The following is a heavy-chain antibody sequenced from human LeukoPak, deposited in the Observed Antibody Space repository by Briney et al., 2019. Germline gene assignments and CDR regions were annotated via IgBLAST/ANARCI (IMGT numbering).Heavy chain of an antibody. CDR1: GFTFSSHW. D-gene: IGHD4-11*01. Sequence: GGSLRLSCAASGFTFSSHWMDWVRQAPGKGLEWVANINQDGSEINYVDSVKGRFTISRDNAKDSLYLQMNSLRADDTAVYYCAKDDPNDYMPWIYWGQGTLVTVSS. CDR2: INQDGSEI. V-gene: IGHV3-7*03. J-gene: IGHJ4*02. CDR3: AKDDPNDYMPWIY.